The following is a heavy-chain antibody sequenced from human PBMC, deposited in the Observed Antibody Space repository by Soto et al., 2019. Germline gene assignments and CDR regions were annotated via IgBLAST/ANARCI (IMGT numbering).Heavy chain of an antibody. V-gene: IGHV4-59*01. J-gene: IGHJ1*01. Sequence: QVQLQESGPGLVKPSETLSLTCTVSGGSISSYYWSWIRQPPGKGLEWIGHIYYSGSTNYNPSLQSRVTIAVDTSKNPFSLKLSSVTAADTAVYYCARGWGGYFQHWGQGTLVTVSS. CDR2: IYYSGST. CDR1: GGSISSYY. CDR3: ARGWGGYFQH. D-gene: IGHD7-27*01.